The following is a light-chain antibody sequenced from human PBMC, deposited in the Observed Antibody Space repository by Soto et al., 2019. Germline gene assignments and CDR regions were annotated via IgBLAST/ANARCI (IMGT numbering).Light chain of an antibody. Sequence: IVLPQSPGTLSLSPGERATLSWRASQSVSSYLAWYQQRPGQAPRLLIYDASNRATGVPARFSGSGSGTDFTLTISSLEPEDFAVYYCQQRSSWPPTFGQGTRLEIK. V-gene: IGKV3-11*01. CDR3: QQRSSWPPT. CDR2: DAS. CDR1: QSVSSY. J-gene: IGKJ5*01.